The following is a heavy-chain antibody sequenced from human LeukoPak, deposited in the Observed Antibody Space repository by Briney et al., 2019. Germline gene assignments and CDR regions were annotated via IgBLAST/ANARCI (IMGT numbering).Heavy chain of an antibody. J-gene: IGHJ4*02. CDR1: GFTVSSYG. Sequence: GGSLRLSCAASGFTVSSYGMYWVRQAPGKGLEWVAFIRYDGSHKDYADSVKGRFTISRDDSKNTLYLQTSSLRTEDTAVYYCAKDLGRDSDWGQGTLVTVSS. CDR2: IRYDGSHK. V-gene: IGHV3-30*02. CDR3: AKDLGRDSD. D-gene: IGHD2-15*01.